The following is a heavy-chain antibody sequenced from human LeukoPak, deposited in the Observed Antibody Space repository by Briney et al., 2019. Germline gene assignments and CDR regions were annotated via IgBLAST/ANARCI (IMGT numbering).Heavy chain of an antibody. D-gene: IGHD3-10*01. V-gene: IGHV1-2*02. CDR3: ARVRLRVYGSGPYYFDY. Sequence: ASVKVSCKASGYTFTGYYMHWVRQAPGQGLEWMGWINPNSGGTNYAQKFQGRVTMTRDTSISTAYMELSRLRSDDTAVYYCARVRLRVYGSGPYYFDYRGQGTLVTVSS. CDR1: GYTFTGYY. J-gene: IGHJ4*02. CDR2: INPNSGGT.